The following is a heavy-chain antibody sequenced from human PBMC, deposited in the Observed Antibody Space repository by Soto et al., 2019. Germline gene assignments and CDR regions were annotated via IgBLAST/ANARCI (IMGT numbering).Heavy chain of an antibody. J-gene: IGHJ5*02. V-gene: IGHV4-4*02. CDR1: GGSMSSPNW. CDR3: ATGSPYYYGSVGMWAS. CDR2: IPHSGAT. Sequence: QVRLQESGPGLVKPSGTLSLTCLVSGGSMSSPNWWTWVRQAPVKGLEWIAGIPHSGATNYSPSLKSRAVISIDKSNHNFALQLNSVAAADTAVYYCATGSPYYYGSVGMWASWGRGALVTVSS. D-gene: IGHD3-10*01.